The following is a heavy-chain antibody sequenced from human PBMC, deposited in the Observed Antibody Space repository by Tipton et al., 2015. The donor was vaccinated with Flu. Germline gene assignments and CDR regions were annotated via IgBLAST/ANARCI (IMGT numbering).Heavy chain of an antibody. Sequence: TLSLTCAVYGGSFRAYYWSWIRQPPGKGLEWIGEINHSGSTIYNPSLKSRVTISIDTSKKQFSLKMKSMTAAAMAVYYCARRDFSNYVSEPKNWFDPWGQGTLVTVSS. CDR3: ARRDFSNYVSEPKNWFDP. CDR1: GGSFRAYY. CDR2: INHSGST. V-gene: IGHV4-34*01. D-gene: IGHD4-11*01. J-gene: IGHJ5*02.